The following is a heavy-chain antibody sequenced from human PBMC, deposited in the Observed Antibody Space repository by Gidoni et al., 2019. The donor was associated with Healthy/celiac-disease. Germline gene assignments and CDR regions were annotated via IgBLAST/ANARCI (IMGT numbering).Heavy chain of an antibody. J-gene: IGHJ6*02. Sequence: QVQLVQSGAEVKKPGASVKVSCKVSGYTLTELSMHWVRQAPGKGLEWMGGFDPEDGETIYAQKFQGRVTMTEDTSTDTAYMELSSLRSEDTAVYYCATVSQSGTTYLLYYYYGMDVWGQGTTVTVSS. CDR1: GYTLTELS. CDR3: ATVSQSGTTYLLYYYYGMDV. V-gene: IGHV1-24*01. D-gene: IGHD1-7*01. CDR2: FDPEDGET.